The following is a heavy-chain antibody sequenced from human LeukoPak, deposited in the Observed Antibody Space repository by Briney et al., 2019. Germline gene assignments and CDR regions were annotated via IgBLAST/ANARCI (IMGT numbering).Heavy chain of an antibody. CDR2: IVVGSGNT. V-gene: IGHV1-58*01. D-gene: IGHD2-2*01. J-gene: IGHJ3*02. CDR1: GFTFTSSA. Sequence: SVKVSCKASGFTFTSSAVQWVRQARGQRLEWIGWIVVGSGNTNYAQKFQERVTITRDMSTSTAYMELSSLRSEDTAVYYCAALSPCCSSTSCSTYDAFDIWGQGTMVTVSS. CDR3: AALSPCCSSTSCSTYDAFDI.